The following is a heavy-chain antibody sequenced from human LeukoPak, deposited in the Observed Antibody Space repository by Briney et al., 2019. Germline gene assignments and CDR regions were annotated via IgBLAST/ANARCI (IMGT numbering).Heavy chain of an antibody. V-gene: IGHV4-59*08. Sequence: SETLSLTCTVSGGSISSYYWSWIRQPPGMGLEWIGYIYYSGSTYYNPSLKSRVTISVDTSKNQFSLKLSSVTAADTAVYYCARRDYSNYVRGVYYWGQGTLVTVSS. CDR1: GGSISSYY. J-gene: IGHJ4*02. CDR2: IYYSGST. D-gene: IGHD4-11*01. CDR3: ARRDYSNYVRGVYY.